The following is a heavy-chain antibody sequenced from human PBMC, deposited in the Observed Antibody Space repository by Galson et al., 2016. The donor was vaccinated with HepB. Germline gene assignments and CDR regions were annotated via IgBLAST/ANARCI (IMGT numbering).Heavy chain of an antibody. CDR2: ISTLGTYI. CDR3: ARDSSITGYSSSWYEGWFDP. J-gene: IGHJ5*02. D-gene: IGHD6-13*01. CDR1: GFTFSAYS. Sequence: SLRLSCAASGFTFSAYSLSWVRQAPGKGLEWVSSISTLGTYIDYADSVRGRVTISRDNAKNSLYLQMNSLRAEDTAMYFCARDSSITGYSSSWYEGWFDPWGQGTLVTVSS. V-gene: IGHV3-21*01.